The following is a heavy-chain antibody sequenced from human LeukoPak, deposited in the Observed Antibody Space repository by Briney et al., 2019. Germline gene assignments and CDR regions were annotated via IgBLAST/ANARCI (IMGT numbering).Heavy chain of an antibody. J-gene: IGHJ3*02. CDR3: ARARRDIVVVPARAFDI. CDR2: IYYSGST. V-gene: IGHV4-59*01. Sequence: SETLSLTCAVSGGSISSYYWSWIRQPPGKGLEWIGYIYYSGSTNYNPSLKSRVTISVDTSKNQFSLKLSSVTAADTAVYYCARARRDIVVVPARAFDIWGQGTMVTVSS. D-gene: IGHD2-2*01. CDR1: GGSISSYY.